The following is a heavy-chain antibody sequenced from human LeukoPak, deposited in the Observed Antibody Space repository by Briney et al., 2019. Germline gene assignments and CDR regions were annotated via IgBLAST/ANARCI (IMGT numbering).Heavy chain of an antibody. CDR2: IVGSDDST. CDR1: GFRWSSYA. V-gene: IGHV3-23*01. J-gene: IGHJ6*03. Sequence: GWSLRLSCVGSGFRWSSYAMRWVRQGAGKGLEWVSGIVGSDDSTYHADSVRGRFTISRDNSKNTLYLHMNSLSGEDAAVYYCARGRRTDFHYYNYMDVWGKGTAVTVSS. D-gene: IGHD3-3*01. CDR3: ARGRRTDFHYYNYMDV.